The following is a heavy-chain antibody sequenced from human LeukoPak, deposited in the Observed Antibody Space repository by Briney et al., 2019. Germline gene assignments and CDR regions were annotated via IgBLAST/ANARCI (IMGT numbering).Heavy chain of an antibody. CDR2: IYYSGST. V-gene: IGHV4-31*03. Sequence: PSQTLSLTCTVSGGSISSGGYYWSWIRQHPGKGLEWIGYIYYSGSTYYNPSLKSRVTISIDTSKNQFSLKLSSVTAADTAVYYCARAPVVAATRGWFDPWGRGTLVTVSS. CDR3: ARAPVVAATRGWFDP. CDR1: GGSISSGGYY. J-gene: IGHJ5*02. D-gene: IGHD2-15*01.